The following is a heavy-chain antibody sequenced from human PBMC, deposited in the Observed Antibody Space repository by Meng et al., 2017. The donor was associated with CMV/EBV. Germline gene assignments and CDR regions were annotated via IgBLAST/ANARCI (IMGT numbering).Heavy chain of an antibody. D-gene: IGHD2-2*01. Sequence: FPFCTFGMHWVRRAPDEAVEWVAVIWYDRSNNYYADSVKGRFTISRDNSKNTLYLQMNSLRAEDTAVYYCAKQVVPAASGGEELDYWGQGTLVTVSS. CDR2: IWYDRSNN. V-gene: IGHV3-33*06. J-gene: IGHJ4*02. CDR1: FPFCTFG. CDR3: AKQVVPAASGGEELDY.